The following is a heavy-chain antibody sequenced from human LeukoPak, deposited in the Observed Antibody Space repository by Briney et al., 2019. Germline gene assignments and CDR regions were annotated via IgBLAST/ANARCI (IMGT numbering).Heavy chain of an antibody. CDR3: ASNPIVVVVAATPGWFDP. CDR2: INHSGST. D-gene: IGHD2-15*01. V-gene: IGHV4-34*01. Sequence: SETLSLTCAVYGGSFSGYYWSWIRQPPGKGLEWIGEINHSGSTNYNPSLKSRVTISVGTSKNQFSLKLSSVTAADTAVYYCASNPIVVVVAATPGWFDPWGQGTLVTVSS. CDR1: GGSFSGYY. J-gene: IGHJ5*02.